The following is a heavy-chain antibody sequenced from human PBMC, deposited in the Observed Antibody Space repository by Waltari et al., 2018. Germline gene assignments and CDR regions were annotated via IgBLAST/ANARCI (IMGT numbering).Heavy chain of an antibody. CDR2: TYYRSKWYS. J-gene: IGHJ4*02. Sequence: QVQLQQSGPGLVKPSQTLSLTCAISGASVSSNSVAWNWIRQSPSGGLEWLGRTYYRSKWYSDYAVSVRSRITINPDTSKNQFSLQLNSVSPEDTAVYFCARQNGDFDYWGQGTLVTVSS. CDR3: ARQNGDFDY. D-gene: IGHD4-17*01. CDR1: GASVSSNSVA. V-gene: IGHV6-1*01.